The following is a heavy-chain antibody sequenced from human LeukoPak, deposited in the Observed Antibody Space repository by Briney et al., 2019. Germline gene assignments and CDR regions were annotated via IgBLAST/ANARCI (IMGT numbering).Heavy chain of an antibody. V-gene: IGHV3-23*01. D-gene: IGHD3-3*01. J-gene: IGHJ4*02. CDR3: AKDHDRQQRSTIFGVVIIPDY. Sequence: GGSLRLSCAASGFTFSSYAMSWVRQAPGKGLEWVSAISGSGGSTYYADSVKGRFTISRDNSKNTLYVQMNSLRAEDTAVYYCAKDHDRQQRSTIFGVVIIPDYWGQGTLVTVSS. CDR1: GFTFSSYA. CDR2: ISGSGGST.